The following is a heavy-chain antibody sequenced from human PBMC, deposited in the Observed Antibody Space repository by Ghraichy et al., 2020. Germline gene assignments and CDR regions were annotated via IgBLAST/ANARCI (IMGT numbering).Heavy chain of an antibody. CDR3: ARDSWYYYDSSGYYPFDY. V-gene: IGHV4-38-2*02. CDR2: IYHSGST. D-gene: IGHD3-22*01. J-gene: IGHJ4*02. Sequence: SQTLSLTCTVSDYSISSGYYWGWIRPPPGKGLEWIGSIYHSGSTYYNPSLKSRVTISVDTSKNQFSLQLSSVTAADTAVYYCARDSWYYYDSSGYYPFDYWGQGTLVTVSS. CDR1: DYSISSGYY.